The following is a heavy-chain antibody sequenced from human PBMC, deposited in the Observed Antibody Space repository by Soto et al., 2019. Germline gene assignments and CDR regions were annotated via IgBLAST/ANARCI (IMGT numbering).Heavy chain of an antibody. CDR2: IYYSGST. CDR3: ARLNGYCVSTGCHGYYGMDV. J-gene: IGHJ6*02. CDR1: GGSISSISYY. Sequence: PSETLSLTSTVSGGSISSISYYWGWIRQPPGKGLEWIGSIYYSGSTYYNPSLKSRVTISVDTSMNQFSLRLSSVTAADTAVYYCARLNGYCVSTGCHGYYGMDVWGQGTTVTVSS. D-gene: IGHD2-2*03. V-gene: IGHV4-39*01.